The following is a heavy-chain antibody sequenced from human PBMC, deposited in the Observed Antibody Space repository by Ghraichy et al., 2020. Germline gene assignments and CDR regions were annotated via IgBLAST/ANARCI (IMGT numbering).Heavy chain of an antibody. V-gene: IGHV2-5*02. CDR3: AQAFCGGDCRSHYYYGLDV. CDR1: GFSLSATGVG. D-gene: IGHD2-21*02. CDR2: IYWDDDK. J-gene: IGHJ6*02. Sequence: SGPTLVKPTQTLTLTCTFSGFSLSATGVGVGWIRQPPGKALEWLALIYWDDDKRYSPSLKNRLTVSKDTSRNQVVLTMTNMDPVDTATYYCAQAFCGGDCRSHYYYGLDVWGQGTTVTVSS.